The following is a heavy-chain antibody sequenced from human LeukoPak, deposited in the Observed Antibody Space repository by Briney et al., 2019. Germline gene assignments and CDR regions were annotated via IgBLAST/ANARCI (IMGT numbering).Heavy chain of an antibody. J-gene: IGHJ4*02. CDR1: GXTFSNYW. Sequence: GGSLRLSCAASGXTFSNYWMHWVRQAPGKGLVWVSRINSDGSSTTYADSVKGRFTISRDNAKNTLYLQMNGLRAEDTAVYYCARARLTVAQLTDYWGQGTLVTVSS. CDR2: INSDGSST. D-gene: IGHD6-19*01. CDR3: ARARLTVAQLTDY. V-gene: IGHV3-74*01.